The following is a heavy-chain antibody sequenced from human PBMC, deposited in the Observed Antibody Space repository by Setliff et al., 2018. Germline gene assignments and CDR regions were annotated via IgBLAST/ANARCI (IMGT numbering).Heavy chain of an antibody. CDR2: VYYSGTA. Sequence: PSETLSLTCTVSDGSLSTYYWSWIRQPPGKGLEFIGYVYYSGTANYSPSLRSRLTISVDTSKNQFSLKLRSVTAADTAVYYCARGDSFYYFMDVWGKGTTVTVSS. J-gene: IGHJ6*03. V-gene: IGHV4-59*12. CDR3: ARGDSFYYFMDV. CDR1: DGSLSTYY.